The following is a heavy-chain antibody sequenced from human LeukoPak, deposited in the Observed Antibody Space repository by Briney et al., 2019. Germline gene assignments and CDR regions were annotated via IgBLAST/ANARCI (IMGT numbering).Heavy chain of an antibody. D-gene: IGHD5-18*01. CDR3: ARLGGYSYGSSYYFDY. V-gene: IGHV4-39*01. J-gene: IGHJ4*02. CDR1: GGSISSSNYY. Sequence: SETLSLTCTVSGGSISSSNYYWGWIRQPPGKGLEWFGNIFYSGNTYYNPSLKSRVTISVDTSKNQFSLRLSSVTAADTAVYYCARLGGYSYGSSYYFDYWGQGTLVTVSS. CDR2: IFYSGNT.